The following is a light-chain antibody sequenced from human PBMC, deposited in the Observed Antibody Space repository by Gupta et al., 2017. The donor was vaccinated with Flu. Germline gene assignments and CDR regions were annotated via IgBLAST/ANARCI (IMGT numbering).Light chain of an antibody. CDR3: NSDAGNNNWV. CDR2: EVS. CDR1: RRGVGGYKY. J-gene: IGLJ3*02. Sequence: TAGTGSRRGVGGYKYISCHRQDTDKATDLIIYEVSKRAAGVTDILSGSKSGNTASLTVSGRQAEDEDDYYCNSDAGNNNWVFGGGTELTVL. V-gene: IGLV2-8*01.